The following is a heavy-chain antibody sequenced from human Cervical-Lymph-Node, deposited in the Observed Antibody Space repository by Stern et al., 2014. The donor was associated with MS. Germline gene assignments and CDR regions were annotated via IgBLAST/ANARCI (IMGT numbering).Heavy chain of an antibody. CDR1: GFTFSSYS. D-gene: IGHD3-22*01. CDR2: ISSSSSYI. Sequence: VQLVESGGGLVKPGGSLRLSCAASGFTFSSYSMNWVRQAPGKGLEWVSSISSSSSYIYYADSVKGRFTISRDNAKNSLYLQMNSLRAEDTAVYYCAREGDYYDSSGYYDYWGQGTLVTVSS. V-gene: IGHV3-21*01. J-gene: IGHJ4*02. CDR3: AREGDYYDSSGYYDY.